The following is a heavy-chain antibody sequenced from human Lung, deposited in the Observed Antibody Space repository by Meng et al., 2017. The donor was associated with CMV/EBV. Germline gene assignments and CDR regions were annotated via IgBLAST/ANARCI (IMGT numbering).Heavy chain of an antibody. CDR3: AKEDPITVSFDY. V-gene: IGHV3-33*06. CDR2: IWYDGSSK. CDR1: GFTFRNFA. Sequence: GGSLRLXCAASGFTFRNFAMHWVRQAPGKGLEWVAVIWYDGSSKYYADSVKGRFTISRDNSKNTLFLLMNSLRAEDTAVYYCAKEDPITVSFDYWGQGTLVTVSS. J-gene: IGHJ4*02. D-gene: IGHD4-11*01.